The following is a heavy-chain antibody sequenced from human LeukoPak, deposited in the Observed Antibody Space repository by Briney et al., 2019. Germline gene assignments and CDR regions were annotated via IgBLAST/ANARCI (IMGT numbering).Heavy chain of an antibody. D-gene: IGHD6-19*01. V-gene: IGHV4-31*03. J-gene: IGHJ4*02. CDR2: IYYSGTV. Sequence: PSETLSLTCTVSGAXISSGGYYWSWLRQLPGKGLEWIGYIYYSGTVYYNPSLKSRLSISVAPSMNQFSLKLSSLTAADTAVYYCASAGGWAGYFDYWGQGTLVTVSS. CDR3: ASAGGWAGYFDY. CDR1: GAXISSGGYY.